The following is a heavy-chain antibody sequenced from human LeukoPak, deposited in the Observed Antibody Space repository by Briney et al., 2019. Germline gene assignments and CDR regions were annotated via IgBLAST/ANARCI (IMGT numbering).Heavy chain of an antibody. D-gene: IGHD3-10*01. CDR3: AKDLTLLWFGESSDY. CDR1: GFTFSSYA. Sequence: GGSPRLSCAASGFTFSSYAMSWVRQAPGKGLEWVSAISGSGGSTYYADSVKGRFTISRDNSKNTLYLQMNSLRAEDTAVYYCAKDLTLLWFGESSDYWGQGTLVTVFS. J-gene: IGHJ4*02. CDR2: ISGSGGST. V-gene: IGHV3-23*01.